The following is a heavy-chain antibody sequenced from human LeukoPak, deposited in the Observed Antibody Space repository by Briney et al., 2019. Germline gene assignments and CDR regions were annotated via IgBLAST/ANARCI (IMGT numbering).Heavy chain of an antibody. D-gene: IGHD6-19*01. CDR1: GGSMYDYY. CDR3: ARLVAVAGTMVAFDI. Sequence: SETLSLTCTVSGGSMYDYYWSWFRQPPGKGLEWIGYIHYSGSTNYNPSLKSRVTISIDTSKNQFSLKLSSVTAADTAVYYCARLVAVAGTMVAFDIWGQGTMVTVSS. CDR2: IHYSGST. J-gene: IGHJ3*02. V-gene: IGHV4-59*12.